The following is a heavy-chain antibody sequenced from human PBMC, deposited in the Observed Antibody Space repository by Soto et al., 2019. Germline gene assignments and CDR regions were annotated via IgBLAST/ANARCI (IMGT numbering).Heavy chain of an antibody. CDR3: ARGYYYGSGRPTPGGMDV. J-gene: IGHJ6*02. CDR2: ISTYTGNT. CDR1: GYTFTSYG. D-gene: IGHD3-10*01. Sequence: PGPPVKVSCKASGYTFTSYGISWVRQAPGQGLEWMGWISTYTGNTDYAQKLQGRVTMTTDTSTSTAYMELRSLRSDDTAVYYCARGYYYGSGRPTPGGMDVWGQGTTVTVSS. V-gene: IGHV1-18*01.